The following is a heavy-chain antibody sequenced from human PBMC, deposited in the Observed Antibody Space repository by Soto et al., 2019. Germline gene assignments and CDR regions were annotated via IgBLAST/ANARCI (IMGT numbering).Heavy chain of an antibody. V-gene: IGHV1-58*01. Sequence: GVSEKVACKASWFTFTSSSFQLVLEDRGERLEWIGWIVVGSGNTNYAQKFKERVTITRDMYKSTAYMELSSPRSEDTAVYCCAKVSPRMKYYFDYWGQETLVTVSS. CDR2: IVVGSGNT. J-gene: IGHJ4*02. D-gene: IGHD2-8*01. CDR3: AKVSPRMKYYFDY. CDR1: WFTFTSSS.